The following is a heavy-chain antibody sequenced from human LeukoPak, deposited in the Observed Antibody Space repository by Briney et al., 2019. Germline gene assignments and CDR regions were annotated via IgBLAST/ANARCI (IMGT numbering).Heavy chain of an antibody. V-gene: IGHV3-23*01. D-gene: IGHD2-2*01. CDR1: GFTFSSYA. J-gene: IGHJ5*02. CDR3: AKDGRGGDCTSASCTNWFGP. CDR2: ISGSGGST. Sequence: LPGGSLRLSCAASGFTFSSYAMSWVRQAPGKGLEWVSAISGSGGSTYYADSVKGRFTISRDNSKNTLYLQMNSLRAEDTAVYYCAKDGRGGDCTSASCTNWFGPWGQGTLVTVSS.